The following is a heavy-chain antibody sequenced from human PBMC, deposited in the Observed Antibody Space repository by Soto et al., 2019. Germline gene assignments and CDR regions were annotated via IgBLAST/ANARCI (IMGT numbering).Heavy chain of an antibody. J-gene: IGHJ4*02. CDR1: GYTFTSYY. CDR2: INPSGGNT. D-gene: IGHD3-10*01. V-gene: IGHV1-46*01. CDR3: ARSRVTMVRGVITTEYYFDY. Sequence: QVQLVQSGAEVKKPGASVKVSCKASGYTFTSYYMHWVRQAPGQGLEWMGIINPSGGNTSYAQKFQGRVTMTRDTSTSTVYMELSSLRSEDTAVYYCARSRVTMVRGVITTEYYFDYWGQGTLVTVSS.